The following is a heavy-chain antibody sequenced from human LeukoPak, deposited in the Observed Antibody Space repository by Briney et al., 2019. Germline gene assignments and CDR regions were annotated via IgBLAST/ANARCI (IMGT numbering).Heavy chain of an antibody. Sequence: RAASVKVSCKASGYTFTGYYMHWVRQAPGQGLEWMGWINPNSGGTNYAQKFQGRVTMTRDTSISTAYMELSRLRSDDTAVYYCARDDSFGELGAEYFDYWGQGTLVTASS. CDR3: ARDDSFGELGAEYFDY. CDR1: GYTFTGYY. J-gene: IGHJ4*02. D-gene: IGHD3-10*01. V-gene: IGHV1-2*02. CDR2: INPNSGGT.